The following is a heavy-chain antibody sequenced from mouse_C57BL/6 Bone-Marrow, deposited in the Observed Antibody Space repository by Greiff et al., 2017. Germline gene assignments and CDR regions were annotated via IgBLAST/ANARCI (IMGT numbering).Heavy chain of an antibody. J-gene: IGHJ3*01. CDR1: GFTFSSYA. V-gene: IGHV5-4*01. CDR3: ARVRGYGFAY. D-gene: IGHD2-2*01. Sequence: EVQLVESGGGLVKPGGSLKLSCAASGFTFSSYAMSWVRQTPEKRLEWVATISDGGSYTYYPDNVKGRFTLSRDNAKNNLYLQMSHLKSEDTAMYYCARVRGYGFAYWGQGTLVTVSA. CDR2: ISDGGSYT.